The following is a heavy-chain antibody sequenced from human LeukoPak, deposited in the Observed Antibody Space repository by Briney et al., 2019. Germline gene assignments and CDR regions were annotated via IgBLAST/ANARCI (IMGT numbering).Heavy chain of an antibody. CDR2: ISTYNGNT. V-gene: IGHV1-18*01. D-gene: IGHD3-16*01. CDR3: ARGTYGDY. Sequence: EASVRVSPKLSGYTLTSYGISWVRHAPAQGLEWMGWISTYNGNTNYAQKLQGRVTMTTDASMSTAYMKLRSLRSDDTAVYYCARGTYGDYWGQGTLVTVSS. CDR1: GYTLTSYG. J-gene: IGHJ4*02.